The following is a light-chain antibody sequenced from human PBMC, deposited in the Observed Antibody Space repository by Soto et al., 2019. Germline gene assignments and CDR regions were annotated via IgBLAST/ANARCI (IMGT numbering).Light chain of an antibody. CDR2: GAS. J-gene: IGKJ1*01. CDR1: QSISNN. CDR3: QQYDKWPRT. V-gene: IGKV3-15*01. Sequence: DIVMTQSPATLSLSPGEKATLSCRASQSISNNFAWFQQKPGQVPRLLIYGASNRATGVSARFSGSGSGAEYTLTISSLQSEDFAVYYCQQYDKWPRTFGQGTKVDIK.